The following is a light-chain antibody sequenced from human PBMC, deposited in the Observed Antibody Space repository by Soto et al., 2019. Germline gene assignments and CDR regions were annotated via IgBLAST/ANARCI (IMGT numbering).Light chain of an antibody. CDR2: DVS. V-gene: IGKV1-5*01. J-gene: IGKJ1*01. Sequence: DIQMTQSPSTLSASVGDRVTITCRASQSISRWLAWYQQKSGEAPKLLIYDVSSLQSGVPSRFSGSGSGTEFTLIISSLQPDDFATYYCQQYQSCWTFGQGTKVEIK. CDR3: QQYQSCWT. CDR1: QSISRW.